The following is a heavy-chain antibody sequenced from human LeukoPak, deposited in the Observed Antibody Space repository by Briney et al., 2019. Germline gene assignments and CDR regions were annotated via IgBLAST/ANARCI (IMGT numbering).Heavy chain of an antibody. V-gene: IGHV3-48*03. J-gene: IGHJ4*02. CDR2: ISGSGTTT. Sequence: PGGSLRLSCAASGVIFSSFPINWVRQAPGKGPEWVSYISGSGTTTFYPDSVKGRFTIYRDNAKNSLYLGINAVRAVDTGVYYRARDGLTHFDSWGLGTLVTVSS. CDR1: GVIFSSFP. D-gene: IGHD3/OR15-3a*01. CDR3: ARDGLTHFDS.